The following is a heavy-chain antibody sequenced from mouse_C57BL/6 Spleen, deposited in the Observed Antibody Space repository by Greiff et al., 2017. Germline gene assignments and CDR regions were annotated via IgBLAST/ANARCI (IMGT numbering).Heavy chain of an antibody. V-gene: IGHV1-82*01. Sequence: VMLVESGPELVKPGASVKISCKASGYAFSSSWMNWVKQRPGKGLEWIGRIYPGDGDTNYNGKFKGKATLTADKSSSTAYMQLSSLTSEDSAVYFCARAAQAPYGYAMDYWGQGTSVTVSS. CDR2: IYPGDGDT. CDR1: GYAFSSSW. J-gene: IGHJ4*01. CDR3: ARAAQAPYGYAMDY. D-gene: IGHD3-2*02.